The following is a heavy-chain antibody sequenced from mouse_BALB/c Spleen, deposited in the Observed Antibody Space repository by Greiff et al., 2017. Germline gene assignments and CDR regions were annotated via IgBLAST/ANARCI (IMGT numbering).Heavy chain of an antibody. Sequence: EVMLVESGGGLVKPGGSLKLSCAASGFTFSDYYMYWVRQTPEKRLEWVATISDGGSYTYYPDSVKGRFTISRDNAKNNLYLQMSSLKSEDTAMYYCARVTGTGYFDYWGQGTTLTVSS. CDR2: ISDGGSYT. CDR1: GFTFSDYY. V-gene: IGHV5-4*02. D-gene: IGHD4-1*01. J-gene: IGHJ2*01. CDR3: ARVTGTGYFDY.